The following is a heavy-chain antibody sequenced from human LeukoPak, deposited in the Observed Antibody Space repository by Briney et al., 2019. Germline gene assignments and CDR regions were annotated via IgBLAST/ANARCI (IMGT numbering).Heavy chain of an antibody. J-gene: IGHJ5*02. CDR2: ISSSGST. V-gene: IGHV4-61*02. D-gene: IGHD3-9*01. Sequence: NTSETLSLTCTVSGGSVSSGRYYWSWIRQPAGKGLEWIGRISSSGSTNYNPSLKSRVTISGDTSKNQFSLNLSSVTGADTATYYCARAVSFDGTQYFDWPIPSDWFDPWGQGTLVTVSS. CDR3: ARAVSFDGTQYFDWPIPSDWFDP. CDR1: GGSVSSGRYY.